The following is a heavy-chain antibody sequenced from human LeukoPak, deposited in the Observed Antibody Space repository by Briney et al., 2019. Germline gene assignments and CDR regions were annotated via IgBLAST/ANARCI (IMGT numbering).Heavy chain of an antibody. V-gene: IGHV3-23*01. Sequence: GGSLRLSCAASGFTFSSYAMSWVRQAPGKGLEWVSAISGSGGSTYYADSVKGRFTISRDNSKNTLYLQMNSLRAEDTAVYYCAKVGASGSYPVPYYYYGMDVWGQGTTVTVSS. CDR2: ISGSGGST. CDR1: GFTFSSYA. D-gene: IGHD3-10*01. CDR3: AKVGASGSYPVPYYYYGMDV. J-gene: IGHJ6*02.